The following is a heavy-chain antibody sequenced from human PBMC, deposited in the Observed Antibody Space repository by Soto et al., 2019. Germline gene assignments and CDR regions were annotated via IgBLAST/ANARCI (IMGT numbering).Heavy chain of an antibody. D-gene: IGHD3-10*01. J-gene: IGHJ3*02. Sequence: SETLSLTCTVSGGSISSSSYYWGWIRQPPGKGLEWIGSIYYSGSTYYNPSLKSRVTISVDTSKNQFSLKLSSVTAADTAVYYCARQLKAPRDYYGSGSYYNGDAFDIWGQGTMVTVSS. CDR3: ARQLKAPRDYYGSGSYYNGDAFDI. V-gene: IGHV4-39*01. CDR2: IYYSGST. CDR1: GGSISSSSYY.